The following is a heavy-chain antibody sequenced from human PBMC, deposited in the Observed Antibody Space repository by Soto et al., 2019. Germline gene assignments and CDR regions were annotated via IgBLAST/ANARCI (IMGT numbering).Heavy chain of an antibody. CDR2: IHHTGTT. CDR1: GASFSGSH. J-gene: IGHJ4*02. D-gene: IGHD6-13*01. Sequence: QVQLQLCGAGLWKPSETLSLTCAVYGASFSGSHWSWIRQPPGKGLAWIGEIHHTGTTKYNPSLKSRVTISVDTSKNQFSLRLRSVAATDTAVYYCARVSPDSSTRYTGAFDYWGQGTLATVS. CDR3: ARVSPDSSTRYTGAFDY. V-gene: IGHV4-34*01.